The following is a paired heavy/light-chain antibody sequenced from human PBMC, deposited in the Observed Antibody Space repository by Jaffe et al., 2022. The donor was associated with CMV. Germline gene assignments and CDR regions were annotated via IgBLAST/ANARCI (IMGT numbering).Light chain of an antibody. CDR3: MQGTHWPLT. Sequence: VVMTQSPLSLPVTLGQPASISCRSSQSLAHSDGNIYLNWFQQRPGQSPRRLIYKVSNRDSGVPDRFSGSGSGTDFTLKISRVEAEDAGVYYCMQGTHWPLTFGGGTKVEI. CDR1: QSLAHSDGNIY. CDR2: KVS. J-gene: IGKJ4*01. V-gene: IGKV2-30*02.
Heavy chain of an antibody. CDR3: TRWREIVLKVSRGEDPKDYMDV. J-gene: IGHJ6*03. D-gene: IGHD2-8*01. V-gene: IGHV3-73*01. CDR1: GFTFRETS. Sequence: EVQLVESGGGLVQPGGSLRLSCAASGFTFRETSIHWVRQASGKGLEWVGHIRNKANYYATSYSESIEGRFTISRDDAKQTSYLQMNSLKTEDTAVYYCTRWREIVLKVSRGEDPKDYMDVWGKGTTVTVSS. CDR2: IRNKANYYAT.